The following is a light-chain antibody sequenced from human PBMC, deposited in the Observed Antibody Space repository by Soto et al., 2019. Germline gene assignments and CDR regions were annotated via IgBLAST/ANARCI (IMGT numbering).Light chain of an antibody. CDR2: EAS. Sequence: DIQMTQSPSSLSASVGDRVTITCRASQGISNYVAWYQQKPGKVPRLLIYEASTLRSGVPSRFSGRGSGTDFTLTISSLQREDVATYFCQNCNSAPYAFGQGTKLEIK. J-gene: IGKJ2*01. CDR3: QNCNSAPYA. V-gene: IGKV1-27*01. CDR1: QGISNY.